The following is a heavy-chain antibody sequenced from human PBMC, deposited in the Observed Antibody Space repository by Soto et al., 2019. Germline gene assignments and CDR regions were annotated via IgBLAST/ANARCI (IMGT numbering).Heavy chain of an antibody. V-gene: IGHV3-30-3*01. J-gene: IGHJ6*02. CDR3: ARDTMVRGVNYYYGMDV. D-gene: IGHD3-10*01. Sequence: QVQLVESGGGVVQPGRSLRLSCAASGFTFSSYAMHWVRQAPGKGLEWVAVISYDGSNIYYADSVKGRFTISRDNSKNTLYLQMRSLRAEDTAVYYCARDTMVRGVNYYYGMDVWGQGTTVTVSS. CDR1: GFTFSSYA. CDR2: ISYDGSNI.